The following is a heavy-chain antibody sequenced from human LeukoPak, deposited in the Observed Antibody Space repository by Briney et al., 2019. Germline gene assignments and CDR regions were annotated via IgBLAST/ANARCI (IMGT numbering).Heavy chain of an antibody. J-gene: IGHJ4*02. Sequence: SETLSLTCAVYGGSFSGYYWSWIRQPPGKGREWIGEINHSGSTNYNPSLKSRATISVDTSKNQFSLKLSSVTAADTAVYYCAREPYGDYDPYWGQGTLVTVSS. D-gene: IGHD4-17*01. CDR2: INHSGST. V-gene: IGHV4-34*01. CDR1: GGSFSGYY. CDR3: AREPYGDYDPY.